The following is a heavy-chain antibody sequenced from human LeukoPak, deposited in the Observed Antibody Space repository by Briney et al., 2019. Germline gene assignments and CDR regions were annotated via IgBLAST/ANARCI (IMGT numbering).Heavy chain of an antibody. V-gene: IGHV1-18*01. J-gene: IGHJ6*03. CDR3: ARWTDYYYYMDV. CDR1: GYTCTSYG. D-gene: IGHD3/OR15-3a*01. CDR2: ISAYNGNT. Sequence: ASVKVSGKASGYTCTSYGISWVRQAPGQGLEWMGWISAYNGNTNYAQKLQGRVTMTTDTSTGTAYMELRSLRSDDTAVYYCARWTDYYYYMDVWGKGTTVTISS.